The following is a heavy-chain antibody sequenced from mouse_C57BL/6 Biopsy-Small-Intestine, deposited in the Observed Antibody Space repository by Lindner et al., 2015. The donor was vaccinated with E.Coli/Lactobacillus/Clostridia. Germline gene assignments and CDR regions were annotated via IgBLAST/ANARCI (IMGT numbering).Heavy chain of an antibody. Sequence: VQLQESGPELVKPGASVKMSCKASGYTLTIYVMHWVKQKPGQGLEWIGYINPYNDGSNYNEKFKGKATLTSDKSSSTAYMELSSLTSEDSAVYYCARVRYDSFYALDYWGQGTSVTVSS. CDR3: ARVRYDSFYALDY. J-gene: IGHJ4*01. D-gene: IGHD2-14*01. CDR2: INPYNDGS. CDR1: GYTLTIYV. V-gene: IGHV1-14*01.